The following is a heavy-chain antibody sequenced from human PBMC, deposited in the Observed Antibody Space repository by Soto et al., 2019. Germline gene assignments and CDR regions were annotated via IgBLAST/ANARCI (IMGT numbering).Heavy chain of an antibody. D-gene: IGHD3-3*01. CDR2: ISYDGSNK. CDR1: GFTFSSYA. CDR3: ARDEIRFSWAYGMDV. V-gene: IGHV3-30-3*01. Sequence: QVQLVESGGGVVQPGRSLRLSCAASGFTFSSYAMHWVRQAPGKGLEWMAVISYDGSNKYYADSVKGRFTISRDNFKNSLYLQMNSLRAEDTAVYYCARDEIRFSWAYGMDVWGQGTTVTVSS. J-gene: IGHJ6*02.